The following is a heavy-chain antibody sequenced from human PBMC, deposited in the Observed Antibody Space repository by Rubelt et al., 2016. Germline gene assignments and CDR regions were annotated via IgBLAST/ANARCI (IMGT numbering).Heavy chain of an antibody. V-gene: IGHV3-23*01. CDR2: ISGGGGST. Sequence: GESLRLSCAASGFDFRPYVMTWVRHAPGRGLEWVSDISGGGGSTHYADSVKGRFTISRDNAKNSLYLQMNSLRAEDTAVFYCARSCGGDCQKEHSFDYWGQGTLVTVSA. CDR1: GFDFRPYV. CDR3: ARSCGGDCQKEHSFDY. D-gene: IGHD2-21*02. J-gene: IGHJ4*02.